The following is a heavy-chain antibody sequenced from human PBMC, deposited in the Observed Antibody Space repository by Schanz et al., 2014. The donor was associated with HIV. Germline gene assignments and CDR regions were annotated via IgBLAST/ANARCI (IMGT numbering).Heavy chain of an antibody. V-gene: IGHV1-2*02. J-gene: IGHJ5*01. CDR1: GYTFTGYY. CDR3: AREPNYSGFDS. D-gene: IGHD5-12*01. CDR2: INPNSGGA. Sequence: QVQLVQSGAAVKEPGASVKVSCKASGYTFTGYYLHWVRQAPGQGLEWMGWINPNSGGADSAQKFQGRVTMTRDTSISTAYLELSRLRSDDTAVYYCAREPNYSGFDSWGHGTLVTVSS.